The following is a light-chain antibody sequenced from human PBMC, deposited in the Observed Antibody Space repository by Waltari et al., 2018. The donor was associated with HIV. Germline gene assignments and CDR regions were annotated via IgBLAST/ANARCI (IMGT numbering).Light chain of an antibody. CDR3: GTWDSSLSAWV. Sequence: QSVLTKPPSVSAAPGQKVTISCSGSSSNIGKNYVTWYQQLPGTAPKLLIYDSNKRPSGIPDRFSGSKSGTSGTLAITGLQTGDEADYYCGTWDSSLSAWVFGGGTKLTVL. V-gene: IGLV1-51*01. CDR1: SSNIGKNY. J-gene: IGLJ3*02. CDR2: DSN.